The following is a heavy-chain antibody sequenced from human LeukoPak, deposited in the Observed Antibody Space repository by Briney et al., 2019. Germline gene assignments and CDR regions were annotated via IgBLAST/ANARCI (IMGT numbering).Heavy chain of an antibody. D-gene: IGHD3-10*01. J-gene: IGHJ6*02. CDR3: AKLWFGELFPRYGMDV. CDR1: GFTFSSYA. CDR2: ISGSGGST. Sequence: GGSLRLSCAASGFTFSSYAMSWVRQAPGKGLEWVSAISGSGGSTYSADSVKGRFTISRDNSKNTLYLQMNSLRAEDTAVYYCAKLWFGELFPRYGMDVLGQGTTVTVSS. V-gene: IGHV3-23*01.